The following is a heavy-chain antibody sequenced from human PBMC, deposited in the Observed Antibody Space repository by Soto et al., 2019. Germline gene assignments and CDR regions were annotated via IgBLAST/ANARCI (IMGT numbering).Heavy chain of an antibody. V-gene: IGHV3-30*03. Sequence: QVQLVESGGGVVQPGRSLRLSCAASGFTFSHYGIHWVRQAPGKGLEWVAVISYDGSNKHYADSVKGRFTVSRDNSKNTLYLQINSLRSEDTAVNFGARYSAKDQGPIDYWGQGTVVTVCS. CDR1: GFTFSHYG. D-gene: IGHD1-26*01. CDR2: ISYDGSNK. CDR3: ARYSAKDQGPIDY. J-gene: IGHJ4*02.